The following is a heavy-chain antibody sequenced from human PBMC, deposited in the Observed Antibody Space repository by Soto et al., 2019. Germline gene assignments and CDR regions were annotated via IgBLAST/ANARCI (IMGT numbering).Heavy chain of an antibody. Sequence: PSETLSLTCTVSGGSISSSSYYWGWIRQPPGKGLEWIGSIYYSGSTYYNPSPKSRVTISVDTSKNQFSLKLSSVTAADTAVYYCAREAFGYNWFDPWGQGTLVTVSS. J-gene: IGHJ5*02. CDR1: GGSISSSSYY. D-gene: IGHD3-10*01. CDR2: IYYSGST. V-gene: IGHV4-39*07. CDR3: AREAFGYNWFDP.